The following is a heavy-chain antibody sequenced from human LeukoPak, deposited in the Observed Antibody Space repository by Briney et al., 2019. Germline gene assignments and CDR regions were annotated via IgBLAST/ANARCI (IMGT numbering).Heavy chain of an antibody. V-gene: IGHV3-66*01. CDR1: GFTVSSNY. Sequence: GGSLRLSCAASGFTVSSNYMSWVRQAPGKGLEWVSVIYSGGSTYYADSVKGRFTISRDNSRNTLYLQMNSLSAEDTAVYYCARDHDEKVAMAPWYYYYGMDVWGQGTTVTVSS. D-gene: IGHD5-18*01. CDR2: IYSGGST. CDR3: ARDHDEKVAMAPWYYYYGMDV. J-gene: IGHJ6*02.